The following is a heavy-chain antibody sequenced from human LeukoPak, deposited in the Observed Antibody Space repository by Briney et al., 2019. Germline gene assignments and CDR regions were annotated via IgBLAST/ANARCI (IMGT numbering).Heavy chain of an antibody. V-gene: IGHV1-69*04. J-gene: IGHJ3*02. D-gene: IGHD2-15*01. Sequence: SVKVSCKASGGTFSSYAISWVRHGPGQGLEWMGRIIPILGIANYAQKFQGRVTITADKSTSTAYMELSSLRSEDTAVYYCASSSGGSCYSGVCAFDIWGQGTMVTVSS. CDR3: ASSSGGSCYSGVCAFDI. CDR1: GGTFSSYA. CDR2: IIPILGIA.